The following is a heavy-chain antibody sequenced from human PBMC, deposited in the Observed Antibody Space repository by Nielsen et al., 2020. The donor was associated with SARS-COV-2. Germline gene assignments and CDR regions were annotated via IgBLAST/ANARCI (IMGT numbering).Heavy chain of an antibody. Sequence: GSLRLSCTVSGGSISSSSYYWGWIRQPPGKGLEWIGSIYYSGSTYYNPSLKSRVTISVDTSKNQFSLKLSSVTAADTAVYYCARQERYYDILTGYQLDLGGDFDYWGQGTLVTVSS. D-gene: IGHD3-9*01. CDR2: IYYSGST. CDR1: GGSISSSSYY. V-gene: IGHV4-39*01. CDR3: ARQERYYDILTGYQLDLGGDFDY. J-gene: IGHJ4*02.